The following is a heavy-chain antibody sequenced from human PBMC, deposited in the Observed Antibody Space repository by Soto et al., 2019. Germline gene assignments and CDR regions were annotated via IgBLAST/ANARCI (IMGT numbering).Heavy chain of an antibody. D-gene: IGHD6-13*01. CDR3: ACFKQQLDQSYYYYGMDV. CDR2: ISSSSSYI. V-gene: IGHV3-21*01. J-gene: IGHJ6*02. CDR1: GFTFSSYS. Sequence: GGSLRLSCAASGFTFSSYSMNWVRQVPGKGLEWVSSISSSSSYIYYADSVKGRFTISRDNAKNSLYLQMNSLRAEDTAVYYCACFKQQLDQSYYYYGMDVWGQGTTVTVSS.